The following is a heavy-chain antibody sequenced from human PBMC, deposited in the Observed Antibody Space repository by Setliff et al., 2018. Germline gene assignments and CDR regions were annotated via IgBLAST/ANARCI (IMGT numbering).Heavy chain of an antibody. Sequence: SLRLSCVVSGFSFSRHWMSWARQAPGKGLEWVADIKQDGSTKYYLDSVKGRFTISRDNAKRSLYLQVNGLRADDTGVYYCVRDDADNYDAFDNWGQGTLVTVSS. J-gene: IGHJ3*02. CDR1: GFSFSRHW. CDR3: VRDDADNYDAFDN. V-gene: IGHV3-7*01. D-gene: IGHD3-22*01. CDR2: IKQDGSTK.